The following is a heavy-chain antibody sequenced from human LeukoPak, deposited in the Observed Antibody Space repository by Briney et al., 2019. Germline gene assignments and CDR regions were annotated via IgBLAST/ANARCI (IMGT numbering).Heavy chain of an antibody. J-gene: IGHJ4*02. CDR3: AKDDHYYDSSGYPQGKFDY. V-gene: IGHV3-23*01. D-gene: IGHD3-22*01. CDR1: GFTFSSYA. CDR2: ISGSGGST. Sequence: GGSLRLSCAASGFTFSSYAMSWVRQAPGKGLEWVSAISGSGGSTYYTDSVKGRFTISRDNSKNTLYLQMNSLRAEDTAVYYCAKDDHYYDSSGYPQGKFDYWGQGTLVTVSS.